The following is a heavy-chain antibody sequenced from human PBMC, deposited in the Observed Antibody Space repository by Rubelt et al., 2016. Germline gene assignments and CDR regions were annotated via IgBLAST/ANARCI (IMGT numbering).Heavy chain of an antibody. J-gene: IGHJ4*02. Sequence: QVQLVQSGAEVKKPGSSVKVSCKASGGTFNSDAISWVRQAPGQGLEWMGGIIPMFGVPKYAQKFQGRVTLTADESTNTAYMGLSSLRSEDTAVYYCARGGIYSPDYWGQGTLVTVSS. CDR3: ARGGIYSPDY. D-gene: IGHD3-16*01. CDR1: GGTFNSDA. CDR2: IIPMFGVP. V-gene: IGHV1-69*01.